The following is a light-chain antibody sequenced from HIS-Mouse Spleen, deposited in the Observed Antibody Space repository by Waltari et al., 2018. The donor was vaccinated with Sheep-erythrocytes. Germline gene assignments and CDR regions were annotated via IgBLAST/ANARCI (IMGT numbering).Light chain of an antibody. CDR2: LGS. CDR3: MQALQTPLT. V-gene: IGKV2-28*01. CDR1: QSLLHSNGYKY. Sequence: DIVMTQSPLSLPVTPGEPASISCRSSQSLLHSNGYKYLDWYLQKPGQSPKLLIYLGSNRASGVPDRFSGSGSGTDFTLKIIRVEAEDVGVYYCMQALQTPLTFGGGTKVEIK. J-gene: IGKJ4*01.